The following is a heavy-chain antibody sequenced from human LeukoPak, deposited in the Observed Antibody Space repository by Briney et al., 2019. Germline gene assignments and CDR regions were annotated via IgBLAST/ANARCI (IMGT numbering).Heavy chain of an antibody. CDR3: AREGVGWFGELDGFYGMAV. J-gene: IGHJ6*02. Sequence: PGGSLRLSRAASGFTVSSNYMSSVRQAPGKWREWVSVIYSGGSTYYADSVKGRSTISRDNSKNSLYLQMNSPRAEDTAVYYCAREGVGWFGELDGFYGMAVWGQGTTVTVSS. D-gene: IGHD3-10*01. CDR2: IYSGGST. CDR1: GFTVSSNY. V-gene: IGHV3-66*01.